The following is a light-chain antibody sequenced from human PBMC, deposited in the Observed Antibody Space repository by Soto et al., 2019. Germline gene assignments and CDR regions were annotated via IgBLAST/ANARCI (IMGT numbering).Light chain of an antibody. J-gene: IGKJ2*01. V-gene: IGKV3-20*01. CDR2: AAS. CDR3: QQQGT. Sequence: EIVLTQSPGTLSLSPGERATLSCRASRSLSSSYVVWYQQKPGQAPRLLIYAASRSATGSPDRFSGSGSATEYTLTTSRLQEEDFAVYYCQQQGTFGQGTRLEIK. CDR1: RSLSSSY.